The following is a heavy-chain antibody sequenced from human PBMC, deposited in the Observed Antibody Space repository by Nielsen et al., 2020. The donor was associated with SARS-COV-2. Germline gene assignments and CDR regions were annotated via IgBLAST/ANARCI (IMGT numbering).Heavy chain of an antibody. Sequence: GESLKISCAASGFTFSDYAMAWVRQAPGKGLEWVSVIKTSGGSTYYADSVKGRCTTSRDNSKNTLYLQMTSLRSEDTALYYCVKAPRHTTEGHFDYWGQGTLVTVSS. CDR1: GFTFSDYA. CDR2: IKTSGGST. J-gene: IGHJ4*02. CDR3: VKAPRHTTEGHFDY. V-gene: IGHV3-23*01. D-gene: IGHD1-1*01.